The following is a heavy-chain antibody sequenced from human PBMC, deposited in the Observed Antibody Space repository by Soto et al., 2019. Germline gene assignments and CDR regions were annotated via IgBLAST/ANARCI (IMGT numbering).Heavy chain of an antibody. J-gene: IGHJ4*02. CDR2: INHSGST. V-gene: IGHV4-34*01. Sequence: QVQLQQWGAGLLKPSETLSLTCAVYGGSFSGYYWSWIRQPPGKGLEWIGEINHSGSTNYNPSLKSRVTISVDTSKNQFSLKLSSVTAADTAVYYCARASPYSSGWLVWGQGTLVTVSS. D-gene: IGHD6-19*01. CDR3: ARASPYSSGWLV. CDR1: GGSFSGYY.